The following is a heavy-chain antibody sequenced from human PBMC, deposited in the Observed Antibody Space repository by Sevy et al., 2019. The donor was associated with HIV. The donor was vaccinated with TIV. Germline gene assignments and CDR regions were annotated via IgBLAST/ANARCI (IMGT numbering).Heavy chain of an antibody. Sequence: GGSLRLSCAASGFTFSNYGMHWVRQAPGKGLEWVAVISYDGSKKYYADSVKGRLTISTENSKNTLYLQMNSLGTYDTAVYYCAKRPSLFYLLDYWGQGTLVTVSS. CDR1: GFTFSNYG. CDR3: AKRPSLFYLLDY. D-gene: IGHD3-3*01. CDR2: ISYDGSKK. J-gene: IGHJ4*02. V-gene: IGHV3-30*18.